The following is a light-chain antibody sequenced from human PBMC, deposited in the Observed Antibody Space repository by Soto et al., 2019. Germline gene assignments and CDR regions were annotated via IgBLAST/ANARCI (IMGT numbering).Light chain of an antibody. J-gene: IGLJ2*01. Sequence: QSVLTQPASVSGSPGQSITISCTGTSSDVGAYNYVSWHQQHPGKAPKVMIYDVSNRPSGVSNRFSGSKSGNTASLTISGLQAEDEADYYCSSYTRSSTLVFGGGTKVTVL. CDR2: DVS. V-gene: IGLV2-14*01. CDR1: SSDVGAYNY. CDR3: SSYTRSSTLV.